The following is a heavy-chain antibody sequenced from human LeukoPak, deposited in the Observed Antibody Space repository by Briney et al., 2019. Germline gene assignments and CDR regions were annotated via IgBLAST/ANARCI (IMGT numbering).Heavy chain of an antibody. CDR3: ASGGIYYGAAFDF. D-gene: IGHD1-26*01. CDR2: ISGSGGTT. V-gene: IGHV3-23*01. Sequence: GGSLRLSCAASGFTFSTYAMTWVRQAPGKGLELVSAISGSGGTTYYADSVKGRFTISRDNSKNTLYLQMNSLRAEDTALYYCASGGIYYGAAFDFWGQGTLVTVSS. CDR1: GFTFSTYA. J-gene: IGHJ4*02.